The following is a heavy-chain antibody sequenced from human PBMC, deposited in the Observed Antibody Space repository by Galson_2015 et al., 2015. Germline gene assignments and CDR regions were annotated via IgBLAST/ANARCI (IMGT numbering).Heavy chain of an antibody. J-gene: IGHJ3*01. CDR2: IKSKTDGGAA. V-gene: IGHV3-15*01. D-gene: IGHD2-2*01. Sequence: SLRLSCAASGFTFNTAWMSWVRQAPGKGLEWLGRIKSKTDGGAAEYAAPVRGRFTISRDDSKDMLYLQMSSLKNEDTAVFYCTTDLYCSSASCYVPFWGQGTMVIVSS. CDR3: TTDLYCSSASCYVPF. CDR1: GFTFNTAW.